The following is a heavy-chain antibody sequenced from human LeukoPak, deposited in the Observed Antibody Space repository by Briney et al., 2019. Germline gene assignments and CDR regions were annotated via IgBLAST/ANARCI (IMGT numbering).Heavy chain of an antibody. V-gene: IGHV3-7*01. J-gene: IGHJ4*02. D-gene: IGHD6-13*01. Sequence: GGSLRLSCAASGLTFSTYWMSWVRQAPGKGLEWVANIKQDGSEKYYIDSVKGRFTISRDNAKNSLYLQLNSLRAEDTPMYYCARDSAGNDYWGQGTLVTVSS. CDR3: ARDSAGNDY. CDR2: IKQDGSEK. CDR1: GLTFSTYW.